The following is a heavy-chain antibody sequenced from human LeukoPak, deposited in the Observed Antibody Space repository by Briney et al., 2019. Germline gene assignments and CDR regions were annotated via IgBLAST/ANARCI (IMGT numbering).Heavy chain of an antibody. J-gene: IGHJ6*04. CDR3: ARAPGYSSSWYVVDV. Sequence: ASVKVSCKASGYTFTSYGISWVRQAPGQGLEWMGLISAYNGNTNYAQKLQGRVTMTTDTSTSTAYMELRSLRSDDTAVYYCARAPGYSSSWYVVDVWGKGTTVTVSS. V-gene: IGHV1-18*04. CDR1: GYTFTSYG. CDR2: ISAYNGNT. D-gene: IGHD6-13*01.